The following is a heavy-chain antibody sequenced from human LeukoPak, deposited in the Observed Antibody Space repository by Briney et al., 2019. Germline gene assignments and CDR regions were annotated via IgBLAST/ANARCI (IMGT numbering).Heavy chain of an antibody. V-gene: IGHV1-2*02. CDR1: GYTFTGYY. Sequence: ASVTVSCKASGYTFTGYYMHWVRQAPGQGLEWMGCINPNSGDTNYAQKFQGRVSMARDTSISTAYMELSRLTADDSAVYYCASRGSHTTVLDYWGQGTLVTVSS. D-gene: IGHD3-16*01. J-gene: IGHJ4*02. CDR2: INPNSGDT. CDR3: ASRGSHTTVLDY.